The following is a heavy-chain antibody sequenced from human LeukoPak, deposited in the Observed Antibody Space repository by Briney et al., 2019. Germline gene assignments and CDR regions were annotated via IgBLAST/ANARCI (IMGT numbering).Heavy chain of an antibody. D-gene: IGHD6-13*01. J-gene: IGHJ5*02. Sequence: SETLSLTCDFSGGTFNFYLLAWIRQPPGKGLEWIGEINHSGSTNYNPSLKSRVTISVDTSKNQFSLKLSSVTAADTAVYYCARGLGSSPSVPPNWFDPWGQGTLVTVSS. CDR3: ARGLGSSPSVPPNWFDP. V-gene: IGHV4-34*01. CDR1: GGTFNFYL. CDR2: INHSGST.